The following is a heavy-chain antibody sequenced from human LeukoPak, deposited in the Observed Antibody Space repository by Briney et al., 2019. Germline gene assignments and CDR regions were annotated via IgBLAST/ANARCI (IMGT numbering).Heavy chain of an antibody. CDR3: ARTSAYDILTGYFHKRGKRPNWFDP. Sequence: PSETLSLTCTVSGGSISTSSYYWGWVRQPPGTGLEWIGNIFYSGSTYYSPSLKSRVTISLDTSKNQFSLKLSSVTAADTAVYYCARTSAYDILTGYFHKRGKRPNWFDPWGQGTLVTVSS. CDR1: GGSISTSSYY. V-gene: IGHV4-39*07. J-gene: IGHJ5*02. CDR2: IFYSGST. D-gene: IGHD3-9*01.